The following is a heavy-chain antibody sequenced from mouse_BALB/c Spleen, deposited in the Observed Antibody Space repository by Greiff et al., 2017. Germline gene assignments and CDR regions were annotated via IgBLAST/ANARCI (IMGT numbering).Heavy chain of an antibody. CDR2: INPYNGDT. Sequence: EVKLVESGPELVKPGASVKISCKASGYSFTGYFMNWVKQSHGKSLEWIGRINPYNGDTFYNQKFKGKATLTVDKSSSTAHMELLSLTSEDSAVYYCGMGGNYLYWYFDVWGAGTTVTVSS. J-gene: IGHJ1*01. CDR1: GYSFTGYF. CDR3: GMGGNYLYWYFDV. D-gene: IGHD2-1*01. V-gene: IGHV1-37*01.